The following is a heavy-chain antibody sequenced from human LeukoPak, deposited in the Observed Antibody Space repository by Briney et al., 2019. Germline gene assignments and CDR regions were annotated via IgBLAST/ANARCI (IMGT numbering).Heavy chain of an antibody. D-gene: IGHD6-19*01. CDR2: ISGSGGST. Sequence: PGGSLRLSCAASGFTFSNYAMSWVRQAPGKGLEWVSAISGSGGSTYYGDPVKGRFTISRDNSKNTLYLQMNSLRAEDTAIYYCAEEPYSSGVFDPWGQGTLVTVSS. CDR1: GFTFSNYA. J-gene: IGHJ5*02. CDR3: AEEPYSSGVFDP. V-gene: IGHV3-23*01.